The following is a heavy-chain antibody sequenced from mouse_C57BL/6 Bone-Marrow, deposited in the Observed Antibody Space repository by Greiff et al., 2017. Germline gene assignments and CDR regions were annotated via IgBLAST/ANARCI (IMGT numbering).Heavy chain of an antibody. D-gene: IGHD1-1*01. CDR2: IDPETGGT. Sequence: VKLMESGAELVRPGASVTLSCKASGYTFTDYEMHWVKQTPVHGLEWIGAIDPETGGTAYNQKFKGKAILTADKSSSTAYMELRSLTSEDSAVYYCTLTTVVATGYFDYWGQGTTLTVSS. CDR3: TLTTVVATGYFDY. V-gene: IGHV1-15*01. J-gene: IGHJ2*01. CDR1: GYTFTDYE.